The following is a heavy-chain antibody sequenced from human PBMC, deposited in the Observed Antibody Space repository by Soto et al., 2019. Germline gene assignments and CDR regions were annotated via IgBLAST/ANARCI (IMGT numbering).Heavy chain of an antibody. CDR1: GYTFTSYG. CDR2: ISAYNGNT. Sequence: ASVKVSCKASGYTFTSYGISWVRQAPGQGLEWMGWISAYNGNTNYAQKLQGRVTMTTDTFTNTAYMELRSLRSDDTAVYYCAREGFLTYYYGSGSYVFDYWGQGTLVTVSS. CDR3: AREGFLTYYYGSGSYVFDY. J-gene: IGHJ4*02. D-gene: IGHD3-10*01. V-gene: IGHV1-18*01.